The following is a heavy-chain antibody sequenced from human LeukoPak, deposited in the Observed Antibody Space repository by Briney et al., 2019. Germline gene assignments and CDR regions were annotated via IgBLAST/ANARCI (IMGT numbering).Heavy chain of an antibody. CDR1: GGSFSGYY. V-gene: IGHV4-34*01. D-gene: IGHD2-2*01. Sequence: PSETLSLTCAVYGGSFSGYYWSRIRQPPGKGLEWIGEINHSGSTNYNPSLKSRVTISVDTSKNQFSLKLSSVTAADTAVYYRARGRKVVVPAASYVFDYWGQGTLVTVSS. CDR2: INHSGST. CDR3: ARGRKVVVPAASYVFDY. J-gene: IGHJ4*02.